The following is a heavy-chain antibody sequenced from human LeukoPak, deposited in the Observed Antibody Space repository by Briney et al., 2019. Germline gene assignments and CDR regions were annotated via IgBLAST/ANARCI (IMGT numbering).Heavy chain of an antibody. V-gene: IGHV4-39*01. CDR3: ASDGGGYCSGGSCYVWFDP. J-gene: IGHJ5*02. Sequence: PSETLSLTCTDSGGSISSSSYYWGWIRQPPGKGLEWIGSIYYSGSTYYNPSLKSRVTISVDTSKNQFSLKLSSVTAADTAVHHCASDGGGYCSGGSCYVWFDPWGQGTLVTVSS. D-gene: IGHD2-15*01. CDR2: IYYSGST. CDR1: GGSISSSSYY.